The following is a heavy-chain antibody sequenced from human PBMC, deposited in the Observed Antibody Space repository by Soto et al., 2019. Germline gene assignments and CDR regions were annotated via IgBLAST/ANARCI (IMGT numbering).Heavy chain of an antibody. J-gene: IGHJ4*02. CDR3: VRYCSTTKCPFDY. Sequence: ILPLTSSVSWGSIGGGGSYWGWIRQPPGKGLEWIGYIYYSGNTYFNPSLKSRVTLSVDTSKSQFSLNLSSVTAADTAVYYCVRYCSTTKCPFDYWGQGTLVSVSS. V-gene: IGHV4-30-4*01. CDR1: WGSIGGGGSY. CDR2: IYYSGNT. D-gene: IGHD2-2*01.